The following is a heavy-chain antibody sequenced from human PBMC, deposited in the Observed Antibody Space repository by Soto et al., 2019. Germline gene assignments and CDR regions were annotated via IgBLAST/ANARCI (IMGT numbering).Heavy chain of an antibody. Sequence: QVQLVESGGGVVQPGRSLRLSGAASGFTFSSYGMHWVRQAPGKGLEWVAVIWYDGSNKYYADSVKGRFTISRDNSKNTLDLQMNSLRAEDTAVYYCARDQGSSRGLDYWGQGTLVTVSS. V-gene: IGHV3-33*01. CDR2: IWYDGSNK. J-gene: IGHJ4*02. CDR1: GFTFSSYG. CDR3: ARDQGSSRGLDY. D-gene: IGHD6-6*01.